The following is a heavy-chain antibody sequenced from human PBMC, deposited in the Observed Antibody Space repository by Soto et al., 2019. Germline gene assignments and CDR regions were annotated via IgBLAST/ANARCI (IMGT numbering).Heavy chain of an antibody. J-gene: IGHJ6*02. CDR3: ARGSQQLGPYYYYYGMDV. D-gene: IGHD6-13*01. V-gene: IGHV1-46*01. Sequence: QVQLVQSGAEVKKPGASVKVSCKASGYTFTSYYMHWVRQAPGQGLEWMGIINPSGGSTSYAQKFQGRVTMTRDTSTSTFYMELSSLRSEDTAVYYCARGSQQLGPYYYYYGMDVWGQGTTVTVSS. CDR1: GYTFTSYY. CDR2: INPSGGST.